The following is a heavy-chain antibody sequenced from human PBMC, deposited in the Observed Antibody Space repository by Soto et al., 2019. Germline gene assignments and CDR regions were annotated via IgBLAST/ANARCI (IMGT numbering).Heavy chain of an antibody. Sequence: GASLRLSCAASGFTFSGYAMSWVRQAPGKGLEWVSAISVDGSSTYFADSGNGRFTISRDNSKNTLYLQMNSLRAEDTAVYYCGKDWEFDWPNYYFDYWGQGTLVTVSS. CDR2: ISVDGSST. CDR3: GKDWEFDWPNYYFDY. V-gene: IGHV3-23*01. J-gene: IGHJ4*02. CDR1: GFTFSGYA. D-gene: IGHD3-9*01.